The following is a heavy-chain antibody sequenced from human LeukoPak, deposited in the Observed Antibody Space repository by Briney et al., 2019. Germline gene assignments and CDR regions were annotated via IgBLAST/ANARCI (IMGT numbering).Heavy chain of an antibody. CDR1: GFSFNSYA. V-gene: IGHV3-23*01. D-gene: IGHD2-15*01. J-gene: IGHJ1*01. CDR3: AQQVGYCSSGNCYFTY. Sequence: PGGSLRLSCAASGFSFNSYAMSWVRQAPGKGLEWVSAINNDGDSTYSADSAKGRFTVSRDNSKNTLYLQMNSLRAEDAAVYYCAQQVGYCSSGNCYFTYWGQGTLVTVSS. CDR2: INNDGDST.